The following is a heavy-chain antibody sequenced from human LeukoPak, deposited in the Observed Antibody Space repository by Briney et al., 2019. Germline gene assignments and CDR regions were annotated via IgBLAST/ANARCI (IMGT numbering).Heavy chain of an antibody. Sequence: GGSLRLSCAASGFTLSTYAMSWVRQTPGKGLEWVAATSSSDAGTYHADSVRGRFTISRDNSKNTLYLQMNSLRAEDTAVYYCARGQFRLHSYDGSTFDYWGQGTLVSVSS. CDR1: GFTLSTYA. V-gene: IGHV3-23*01. CDR3: ARGQFRLHSYDGSTFDY. CDR2: TSSSDAGT. D-gene: IGHD3-22*01. J-gene: IGHJ4*02.